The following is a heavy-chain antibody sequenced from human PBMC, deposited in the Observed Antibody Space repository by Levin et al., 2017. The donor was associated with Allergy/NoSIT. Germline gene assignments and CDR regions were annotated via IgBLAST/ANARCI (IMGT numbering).Heavy chain of an antibody. Sequence: PGGSLRLSCAASGFSVSNNYMTWVRQAPGRGLEWVSVMFSGGRTYYADSVKGRFTISRDNSKNTLYLQMNSLKAEDTAVYYCVRERVVLSFSYGMDVWGQGTTVSVYS. D-gene: IGHD3-3*01. V-gene: IGHV3-53*01. J-gene: IGHJ6*02. CDR2: MFSGGRT. CDR3: VRERVVLSFSYGMDV. CDR1: GFSVSNNY.